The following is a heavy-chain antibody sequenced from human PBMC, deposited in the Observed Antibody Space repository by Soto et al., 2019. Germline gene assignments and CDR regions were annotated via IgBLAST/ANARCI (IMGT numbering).Heavy chain of an antibody. J-gene: IGHJ4*02. CDR2: INQDESVK. V-gene: IGHV3-7*03. D-gene: IGHD6-6*01. Sequence: PGGSLRLSCAASGFTFSNYWMSWVRQAPGKGLEWVGNINQDESVKYYVDSVKGRFTISRDNAKSLLFLQMNSLRAEDTAVYYCARVGYSSSSLDYWGQGTLVTVSS. CDR3: ARVGYSSSSLDY. CDR1: GFTFSNYW.